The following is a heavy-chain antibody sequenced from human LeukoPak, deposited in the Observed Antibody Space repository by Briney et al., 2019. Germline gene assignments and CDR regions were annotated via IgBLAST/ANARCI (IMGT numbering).Heavy chain of an antibody. Sequence: GESLKISCKGSGYSFTIYWISWVRHMPGKGLEWMGRIDPSDSYTNYSPSFQGHVTISADKSISTAYLQWSSLKASDTAMYYCARNMVRGVIRGDYWAQGTLVTVSS. V-gene: IGHV5-10-1*01. CDR3: ARNMVRGVIRGDY. D-gene: IGHD3-10*01. J-gene: IGHJ4*01. CDR2: IDPSDSYT. CDR1: GYSFTIYW.